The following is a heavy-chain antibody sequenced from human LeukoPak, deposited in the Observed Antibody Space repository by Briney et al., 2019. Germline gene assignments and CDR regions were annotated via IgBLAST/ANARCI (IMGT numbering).Heavy chain of an antibody. CDR3: ARGLYYYDSSGYYHWFDP. D-gene: IGHD3-22*01. J-gene: IGHJ5*02. CDR1: GGSISSGDYY. Sequence: SETLSLTCTVSGGSISSGDYYWSWIRQPPGKGLEWIGYIYYSGSTYYNPSLKSRVTISVDTSKNQFSLKLSSVTAADTAVYYCARGLYYYDSSGYYHWFDPWGQGTLVTVSS. V-gene: IGHV4-30-4*01. CDR2: IYYSGST.